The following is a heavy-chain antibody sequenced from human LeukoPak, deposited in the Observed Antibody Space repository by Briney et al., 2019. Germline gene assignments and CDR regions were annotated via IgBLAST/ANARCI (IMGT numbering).Heavy chain of an antibody. CDR1: GFTFSSYA. J-gene: IGHJ4*02. CDR3: ATYDYGDYFRY. Sequence: PGGSLRLSCAASGFTFSSYAMSWVRQAPGKGLEWVSVISGSGGSTYYADSVKGRFTISRDNSKNTLYLQMNSLRAEDTAVYYCATYDYGDYFRYWGQGTLVTVSS. V-gene: IGHV3-23*01. D-gene: IGHD4-17*01. CDR2: ISGSGGST.